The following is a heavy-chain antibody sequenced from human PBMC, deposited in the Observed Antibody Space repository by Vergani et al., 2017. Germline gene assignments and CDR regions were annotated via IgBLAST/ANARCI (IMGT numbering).Heavy chain of an antibody. CDR1: GGSISSYY. D-gene: IGHD1-26*01. CDR3: ARGGGEYSGSYYDDY. CDR2: INHSGST. J-gene: IGHJ4*02. V-gene: IGHV4-59*12. Sequence: QVQLQESGPGLVKPSETLSLTCTVPGGSISSYYWSWIRQPPGKGLEWIGEINHSGSTNYNPSLKSRVTISVDTSKNQFSLKLSSVTAADTAVYYCARGGGEYSGSYYDDYWGQGTLVTVSS.